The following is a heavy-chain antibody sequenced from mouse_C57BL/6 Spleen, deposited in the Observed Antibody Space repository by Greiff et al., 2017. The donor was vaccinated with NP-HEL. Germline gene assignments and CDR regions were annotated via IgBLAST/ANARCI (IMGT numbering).Heavy chain of an antibody. Sequence: LVESGPELVKPGASVKLSCKASGYTFTSYDINWVKQRPGQGLEWIGWIYPRDGSTKYNEKFKGKATLTVDTSSSTAYMELHSLTSEDSAVYFCARWGYGSGFAYWGQGTLVTVSA. CDR2: IYPRDGST. D-gene: IGHD1-1*01. CDR3: ARWGYGSGFAY. V-gene: IGHV1-85*01. J-gene: IGHJ3*01. CDR1: GYTFTSYD.